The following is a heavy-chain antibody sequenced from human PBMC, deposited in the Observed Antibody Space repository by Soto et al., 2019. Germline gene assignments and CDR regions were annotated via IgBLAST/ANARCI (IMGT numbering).Heavy chain of an antibody. V-gene: IGHV1-18*01. CDR1: GYTFTSYG. CDR3: ARYCSGGSCYLNTIYYYYGMDV. J-gene: IGHJ6*02. D-gene: IGHD2-15*01. CDR2: ISAYNGNT. Sequence: GASVKVSCKASGYTFTSYGISWVRQAPGKGLEWMGWISAYNGNTNYAQKLQGRVTMTTDTSTSTAYMELRSLRSDDTAVYYCARYCSGGSCYLNTIYYYYGMDVWGQGTTVTVSS.